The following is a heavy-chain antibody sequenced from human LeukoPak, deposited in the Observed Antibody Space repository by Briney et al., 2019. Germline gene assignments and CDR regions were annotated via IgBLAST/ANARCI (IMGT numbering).Heavy chain of an antibody. D-gene: IGHD6-19*01. CDR1: GYTFTRYY. Sequence: ASVKVSCKASGYTFTRYYMHWVRQAPGQGLEWMGIINPNGGSTYYAQKFQGRVTMTRDTSTSTVYMELSSLRSEDTAVYYCAGRRSSGWYAYWGQGTLVTVSS. V-gene: IGHV1-46*01. CDR2: INPNGGST. J-gene: IGHJ4*02. CDR3: AGRRSSGWYAY.